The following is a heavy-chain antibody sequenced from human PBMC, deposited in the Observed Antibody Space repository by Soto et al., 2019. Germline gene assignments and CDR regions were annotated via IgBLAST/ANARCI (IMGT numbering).Heavy chain of an antibody. V-gene: IGHV5-10-1*03. CDR3: ARHSNPRYSSSWAAGFDY. Sequence: EVQLVQSGAEVKKPGESLGISCKGSGYSFTSYWISWVRQMPGKGLEWMGRIDPSDSYTNYSPSFQGHVTISADKSISTAYLQWSRLKAADTAMYYCARHSNPRYSSSWAAGFDYWGQGPLVTVSS. J-gene: IGHJ4*02. CDR2: IDPSDSYT. D-gene: IGHD6-13*01. CDR1: GYSFTSYW.